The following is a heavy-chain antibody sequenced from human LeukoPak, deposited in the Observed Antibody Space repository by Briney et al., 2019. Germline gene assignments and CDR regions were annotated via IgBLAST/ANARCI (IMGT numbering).Heavy chain of an antibody. Sequence: ASVKVSCLVSGYTFTALYIHWVRQAPGQGLERMGWVDPNSGATKYTQKFQGRVTMTRDTSVSTVYMDLSGLGSDDTAVYYCARDNYGPLDNWGQGTLVTVSS. J-gene: IGHJ4*02. D-gene: IGHD3-16*01. CDR3: ARDNYGPLDN. CDR1: GYTFTALY. CDR2: VDPNSGAT. V-gene: IGHV1-2*02.